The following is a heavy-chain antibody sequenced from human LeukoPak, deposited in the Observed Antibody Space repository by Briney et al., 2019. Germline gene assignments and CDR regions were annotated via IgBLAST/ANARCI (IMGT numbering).Heavy chain of an antibody. Sequence: SETLSLTCTVSGGSLGTNYWSWIRQPPGKGLEWIGYIYRSGMTNYDPSLKSRVTMSIDTSKNQFSLRLSSVTAADTAVYYCARDNGWYYFDYWGQGSLVTVAS. CDR3: ARDNGWYYFDY. CDR1: GGSLGTNY. D-gene: IGHD6-19*01. CDR2: IYRSGMT. J-gene: IGHJ4*02. V-gene: IGHV4-59*01.